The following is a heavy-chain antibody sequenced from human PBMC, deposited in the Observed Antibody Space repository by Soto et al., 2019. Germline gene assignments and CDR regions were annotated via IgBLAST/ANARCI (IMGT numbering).Heavy chain of an antibody. D-gene: IGHD2-15*01. CDR1: GFTFSSYE. J-gene: IGHJ4*02. V-gene: IGHV3-48*03. CDR3: AVRYCSGGRCFRAFGY. CDR2: IINSGSTI. Sequence: GGSLRLSCAACGFTFSSYEMNWVRQAPGKGLEWVSYIINSGSTIYYADSVKGRFTISRDNAKNSLYLQMNSLRAEDTAVYYCAVRYCSGGRCFRAFGYWGQVTPVTVSS.